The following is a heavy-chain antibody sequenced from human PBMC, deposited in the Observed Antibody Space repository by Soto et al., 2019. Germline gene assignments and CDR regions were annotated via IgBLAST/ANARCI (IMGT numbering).Heavy chain of an antibody. CDR3: ARDNGDYEFDR. V-gene: IGHV1-46*01. CDR1: GYTFTAYY. CDR2: INPSSGSV. Sequence: QVQLVQSGAEVKKPGASVKVSCATSGYTFTAYYIHWVRQAHGQGLEWMGIINPSSGSVSYAQKFQGRVTVTRYTSTNTVYMELNTLDSEDTAMYFCARDNGDYEFDRWGQGTLVTVSS. J-gene: IGHJ5*02. D-gene: IGHD4-17*01.